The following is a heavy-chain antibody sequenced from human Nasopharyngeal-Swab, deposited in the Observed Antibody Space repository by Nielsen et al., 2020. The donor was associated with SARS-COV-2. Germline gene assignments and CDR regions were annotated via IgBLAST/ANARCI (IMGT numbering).Heavy chain of an antibody. Sequence: SETLSLTCTVSGGSISSGGYYWSWIRQHPGKGLEWIAYIYYSGSTYYNPSLKSRVTISVDTSKNQFSLKLSSVTAADTAVYYCARAPHTIFGVVTTFDYWGQGTLVTVSS. CDR2: IYYSGST. CDR3: ARAPHTIFGVVTTFDY. V-gene: IGHV4-31*03. D-gene: IGHD3-3*01. CDR1: GGSISSGGYY. J-gene: IGHJ4*02.